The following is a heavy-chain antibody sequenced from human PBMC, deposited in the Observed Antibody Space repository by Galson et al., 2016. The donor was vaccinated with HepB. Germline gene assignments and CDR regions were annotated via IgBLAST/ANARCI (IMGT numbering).Heavy chain of an antibody. CDR1: GFTFSSFA. Sequence: SLRLSCAASGFTFSSFAMTWVRQAPGKGLEWVSSLSGSADKSFYADSLKGRFTISRDNFNNTVFLRVNSLRAEDTAVYYCAGRPVSGAAGYYHGMDVWGQGTTVIVSS. D-gene: IGHD6-25*01. V-gene: IGHV3-23*01. J-gene: IGHJ6*02. CDR2: LSGSADKS. CDR3: AGRPVSGAAGYYHGMDV.